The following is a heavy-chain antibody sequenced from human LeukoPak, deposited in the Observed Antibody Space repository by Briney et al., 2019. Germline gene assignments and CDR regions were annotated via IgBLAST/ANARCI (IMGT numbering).Heavy chain of an antibody. J-gene: IGHJ1*01. V-gene: IGHV4-59*01. CDR1: GVSISTYY. D-gene: IGHD6-6*01. Sequence: PSETLSLTCTVSGVSISTYYWNWIRQPPGKGLEWIGYIYHSGSTNYNPSLQSRVTISVDTSKNQFSLNLNSVTAADTAVYYCARGGAARLHFQNWGQGTLVTVSS. CDR3: ARGGAARLHFQN. CDR2: IYHSGST.